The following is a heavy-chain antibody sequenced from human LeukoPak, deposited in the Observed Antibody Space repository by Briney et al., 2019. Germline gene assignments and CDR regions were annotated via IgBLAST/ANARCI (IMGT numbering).Heavy chain of an antibody. J-gene: IGHJ6*02. CDR3: ARDNSGGVLLWFGELPAVGDYYYGMDV. Sequence: GASLKVSCKAAGYTFTSYGISWVRQAPGQGLEWMGWIGAYNGNTNYAQTIQGRVTMTTDTSTSTAYMELRSLISDDTAVYHCARDNSGGVLLWFGELPAVGDYYYGMDVWGQGTTVTVSS. CDR1: GYTFTSYG. D-gene: IGHD3-10*01. CDR2: IGAYNGNT. V-gene: IGHV1-18*01.